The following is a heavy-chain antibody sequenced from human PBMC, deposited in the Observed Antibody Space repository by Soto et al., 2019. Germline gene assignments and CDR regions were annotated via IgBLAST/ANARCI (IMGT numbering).Heavy chain of an antibody. D-gene: IGHD6-13*01. V-gene: IGHV5-51*01. CDR1: GYTYTSYW. Sequence: GESLKISCKGSGYTYTSYWIAWVRQMPGKGLEWMGIIYPGDSNTRYSPSFQGQVTISVDKSINTAYLQWSSLKAPDTAIYYCARPAGYTSSWFYFDYWGQGTLVTSPQ. CDR3: ARPAGYTSSWFYFDY. CDR2: IYPGDSNT. J-gene: IGHJ4*02.